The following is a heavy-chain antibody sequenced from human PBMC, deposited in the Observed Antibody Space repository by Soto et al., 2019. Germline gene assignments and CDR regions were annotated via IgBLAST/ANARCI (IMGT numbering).Heavy chain of an antibody. Sequence: SETLSLTCTVSGYSISSGGYYWVWIRQPPGKGLEWIGNIYYSGTTYYNPSLKSRVTMSLHTSKNQFSLNLSSVTATDAAEYYCARRGYSYGQPFDNWGQGSPVTVSS. CDR2: IYYSGTT. CDR1: GYSISSGGYY. V-gene: IGHV4-39*01. CDR3: ARRGYSYGQPFDN. J-gene: IGHJ4*02. D-gene: IGHD5-18*01.